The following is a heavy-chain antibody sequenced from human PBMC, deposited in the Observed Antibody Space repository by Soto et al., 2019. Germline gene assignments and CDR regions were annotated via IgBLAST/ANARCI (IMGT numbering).Heavy chain of an antibody. CDR1: GFTFSSYD. CDR2: IGTAGDT. CDR3: ARAPPYYYGSGAGYYYYCMDV. V-gene: IGHV3-13*01. D-gene: IGHD3-10*01. Sequence: GGSLRLSCAASGFTFSSYDMHWVRQATGKGLEWVSAIGTAGDTYYPGSVKGRFTISRENAKNSLYLQMNSLRAGDTAVYYCARAPPYYYGSGAGYYYYCMDVWGQGTTVTVSS. J-gene: IGHJ6*02.